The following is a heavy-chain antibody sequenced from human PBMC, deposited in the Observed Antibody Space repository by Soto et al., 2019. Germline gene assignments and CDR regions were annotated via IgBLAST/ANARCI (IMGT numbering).Heavy chain of an antibody. CDR2: INAGNGNT. CDR3: ERYGRLGDLDY. D-gene: IGHD3-16*01. Sequence: GASVKVCCKASGYALDSCARHWVRQAPGQRLEWMGWINAGNGNTKYSQKFQGRVTITRDTSASTAYMELSSLRSEDTAVYYCERYGRLGDLDYWGQGTLVTVSS. J-gene: IGHJ4*02. V-gene: IGHV1-3*01. CDR1: GYALDSCA.